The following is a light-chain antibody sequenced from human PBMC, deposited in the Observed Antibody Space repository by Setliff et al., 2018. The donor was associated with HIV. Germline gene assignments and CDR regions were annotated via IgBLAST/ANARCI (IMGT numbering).Light chain of an antibody. CDR2: EVT. CDR1: SSDVGGYNY. CDR3: CSYAGSGTLYV. J-gene: IGLJ1*01. Sequence: QSVLAQPASVSGSPGQSITISCTGTSSDVGGYNYVSWYQQHPGNAPKLIIYEVTKRPSGVSNRFSGSKSANTASLTISGLQAEDEADYYCCSYAGSGTLYVFGTGTKVTVL. V-gene: IGLV2-14*01.